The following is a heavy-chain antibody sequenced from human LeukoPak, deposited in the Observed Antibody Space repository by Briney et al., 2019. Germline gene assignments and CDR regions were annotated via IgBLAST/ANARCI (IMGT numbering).Heavy chain of an antibody. V-gene: IGHV3-30*02. Sequence: QPGGSLRLSCAASGLTFSSYGMHWVRQAPGKGLEWVAFIRYDGSNKYYADSVKGRFTISRDNSKNTLYLQMNSLRAEDTAVYYCAKDGRFLVVVPAAILRNWYFDLWGRGTLVTVSS. CDR3: AKDGRFLVVVPAAILRNWYFDL. D-gene: IGHD2-2*02. J-gene: IGHJ2*01. CDR1: GLTFSSYG. CDR2: IRYDGSNK.